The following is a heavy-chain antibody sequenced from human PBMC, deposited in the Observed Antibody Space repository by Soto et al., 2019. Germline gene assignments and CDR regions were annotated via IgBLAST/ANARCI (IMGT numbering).Heavy chain of an antibody. Sequence: QVPVVQSGAEVKKPGSSVKVTCKAFGGTFNSFGINWVRQAPGQGLEWMGGIIPVFGTTKYAQKFRDRVTLVADGSTSTSYMGLSSLTSDDTALYYCAIEVWGRGGYYLDSWGQGTLVTVSS. V-gene: IGHV1-69*01. D-gene: IGHD3-16*01. CDR2: IIPVFGTT. J-gene: IGHJ4*02. CDR3: AIEVWGRGGYYLDS. CDR1: GGTFNSFG.